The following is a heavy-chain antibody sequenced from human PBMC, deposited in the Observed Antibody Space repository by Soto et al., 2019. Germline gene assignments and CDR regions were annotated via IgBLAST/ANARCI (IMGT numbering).Heavy chain of an antibody. J-gene: IGHJ6*02. CDR1: GGSFSKYG. CDR3: ARGYRENYFYAIDV. V-gene: IGHV1-69*01. D-gene: IGHD1-26*01. CDR2: IIPMFGIV. Sequence: QVQLVQSGAEVKMPGSSVRVSCKASGGSFSKYGISWVRQAPGQGLEWMGGIIPMFGIVNYAEKFLGRVTITADESTSTSHMELSCLRSAALAVCFCARGYRENYFYAIDVWGQGTTATGSS.